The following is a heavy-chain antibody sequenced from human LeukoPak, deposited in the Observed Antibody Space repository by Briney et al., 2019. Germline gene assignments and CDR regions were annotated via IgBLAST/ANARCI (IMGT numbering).Heavy chain of an antibody. CDR2: ISGSGGST. Sequence: GGSLRLSCAASGFTFSSYAMSWVRQAPGKGLEWVSAISGSGGSTYYADSVKGRFTISRDNSKNTLYLQMNSLRAEDTAVYYCAKDRYYYDSSGYYRGYFDYWGQGTLVTVSS. V-gene: IGHV3-23*01. D-gene: IGHD3-22*01. CDR3: AKDRYYYDSSGYYRGYFDY. J-gene: IGHJ4*02. CDR1: GFTFSSYA.